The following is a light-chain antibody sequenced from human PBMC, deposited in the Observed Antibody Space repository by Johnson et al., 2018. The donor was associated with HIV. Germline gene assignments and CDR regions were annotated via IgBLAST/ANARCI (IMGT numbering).Light chain of an antibody. V-gene: IGLV1-51*02. CDR1: SSNIGDNY. CDR2: EDT. Sequence: QSVLTQPPSVSAAPGQKVSISCSGSSSNIGDNYVSWYQQVPGTAPKLLIYEDTKRPSGIPDRFSGSKSGTSATLALTGLQTWDAADYYCETWDNSRKVGQVFGTGNKVIVL. J-gene: IGLJ1*01. CDR3: ETWDNSRKVGQV.